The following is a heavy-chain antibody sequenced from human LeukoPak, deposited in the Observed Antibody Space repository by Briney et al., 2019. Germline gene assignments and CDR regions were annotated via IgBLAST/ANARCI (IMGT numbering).Heavy chain of an antibody. J-gene: IGHJ5*02. D-gene: IGHD3-3*01. CDR3: ARVSGLETIFGAITTMGWFDP. V-gene: IGHV4-39*07. Sequence: PSETLSLTCTVSGGSISNINYYWGWIPQPPGKGLEWIGSTYYSGSPYYNPSLKSRVTISVDTSKNQFSLNLISVTAADTAVYYCARVSGLETIFGAITTMGWFDPWGQGTLVTVSS. CDR1: GGSISNINYY. CDR2: TYYSGSP.